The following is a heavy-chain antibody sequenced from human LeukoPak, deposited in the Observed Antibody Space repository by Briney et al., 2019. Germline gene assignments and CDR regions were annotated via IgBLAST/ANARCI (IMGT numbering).Heavy chain of an antibody. CDR2: INPSGGSS. CDR3: AKAGYXSGGSXYRFDY. V-gene: IGHV1-46*01. D-gene: IGHD2-15*01. CDR1: GYTFTSYY. Sequence: ASVKVSCKASGYTFTSYYMHWVRQAPGQGLEWMGIINPSGGSSGFAQKFQGRVTMTRDTSTSTVYMELSSLRSEDTAVYYCAKAGYXSGGSXYRFDYWGQGXXXXXSS. J-gene: IGHJ4*02.